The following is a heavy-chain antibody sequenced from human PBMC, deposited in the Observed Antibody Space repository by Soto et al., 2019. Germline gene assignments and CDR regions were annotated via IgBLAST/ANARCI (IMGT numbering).Heavy chain of an antibody. CDR1: GFTFSSYG. V-gene: IGHV3-33*01. CDR2: IWYDGSNK. CDR3: ARDGVPGDRAFWSGLVYYGMDV. D-gene: IGHD3-3*01. J-gene: IGHJ6*02. Sequence: PGGSLRLSCAASGFTFSSYGMHWVRQAPGKGLEWVAVIWYDGSNKYYADSVKGRFTISRDNSKNTLYLQMNSLRAEDTAVYYCARDGVPGDRAFWSGLVYYGMDVWGQGTTVTVSS.